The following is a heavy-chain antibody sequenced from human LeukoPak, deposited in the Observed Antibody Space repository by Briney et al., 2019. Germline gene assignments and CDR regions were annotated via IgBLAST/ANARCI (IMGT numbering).Heavy chain of an antibody. J-gene: IGHJ4*02. V-gene: IGHV1-46*01. CDR2: INPSGGST. CDR3: ARTGEHGDYGFDY. CDR1: GYTFTSYY. D-gene: IGHD4-17*01. Sequence: ASVKVSCKASGYTFTSYYMHWVRQAPGQGLEWMGIINPSGGSTNYAQKFQGRVTMTRDTSTSTVYMVLSSLRSEDTAVYYCARTGEHGDYGFDYWGQGTLVTVSS.